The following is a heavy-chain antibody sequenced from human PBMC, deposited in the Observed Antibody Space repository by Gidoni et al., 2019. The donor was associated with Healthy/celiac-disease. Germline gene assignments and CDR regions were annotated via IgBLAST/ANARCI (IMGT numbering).Heavy chain of an antibody. V-gene: IGHV3-11*01. CDR2: ISSSGSTI. CDR3: ASRPWEIDY. J-gene: IGHJ4*02. Sequence: FGDYYMSWIRQAPGKGLEWVSYISSSGSTIYYADSVKGRFTISRDNAKNSLYLQMNSLRAEDTAVYYCASRPWEIDYWGQVTLVTVSS. D-gene: IGHD1-26*01. CDR1: FGDYY.